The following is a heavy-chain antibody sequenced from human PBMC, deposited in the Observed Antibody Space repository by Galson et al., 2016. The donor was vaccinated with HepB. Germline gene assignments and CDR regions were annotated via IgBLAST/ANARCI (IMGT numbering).Heavy chain of an antibody. D-gene: IGHD2-15*01. CDR3: AREDTIYDVDSPGYSALDL. J-gene: IGHJ6*04. CDR2: ISGSGGTT. CDR1: GFSFSSHA. Sequence: SLRLSCAASGFSFSSHAMTWVRQAPGKGLVWVSGISGSGGTTSYADSVKGRFSISRDNSKNTLYLQMNSLRAEDTALYYCAREDTIYDVDSPGYSALDLWGKGTTVTVSS. V-gene: IGHV3-23*01.